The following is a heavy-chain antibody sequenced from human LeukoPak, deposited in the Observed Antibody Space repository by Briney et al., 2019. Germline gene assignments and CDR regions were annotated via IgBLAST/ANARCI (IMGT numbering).Heavy chain of an antibody. J-gene: IGHJ4*02. CDR3: ARLAGSYFGWLGRDDY. CDR1: GGSISSYY. CDR2: INHSGST. Sequence: MSSETLSLTCAVYGGSISSYYWSWIRQPPGKGLEWIGEINHSGSTNYNPSLKSRVTISVDTSKNQFSLKLSSVTAADTAVYYCARLAGSYFGWLGRDDYWGQGTLVTVSS. V-gene: IGHV4-34*01. D-gene: IGHD3-9*01.